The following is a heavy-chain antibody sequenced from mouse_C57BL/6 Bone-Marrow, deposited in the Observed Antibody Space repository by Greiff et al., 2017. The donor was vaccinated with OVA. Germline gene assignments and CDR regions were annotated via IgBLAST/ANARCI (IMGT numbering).Heavy chain of an antibody. V-gene: IGHV5-4*01. CDR1: GFTFSSYA. Sequence: EVKLMESGGGLVKPGGSLKLSCAASGFTFSSYAMSWVRQTPEKRLEWVATISDGGSYTYYPDNVKGRFTFSRDNAKNNLYLQMSHLKSEDTAMYYCARDRGVFAYWGQGTLVTVSA. CDR3: ARDRGVFAY. J-gene: IGHJ3*01. CDR2: ISDGGSYT.